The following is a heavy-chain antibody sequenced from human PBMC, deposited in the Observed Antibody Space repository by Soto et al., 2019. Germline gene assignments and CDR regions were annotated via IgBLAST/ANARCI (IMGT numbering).Heavy chain of an antibody. CDR1: GFTFSSYS. V-gene: IGHV3-48*02. D-gene: IGHD1-26*01. CDR2: IKSSSSTI. CDR3: AREYSIYFDC. J-gene: IGHJ4*02. Sequence: GGSLRLSCAAPGFTFSSYSMDWVRQAPGRGLEWVSYIKSSSSTIYYADSVEGRFTISRDNARNILYLQMNSLRDEDTAVYYCAREYSIYFDCWGPGTLVTVSS.